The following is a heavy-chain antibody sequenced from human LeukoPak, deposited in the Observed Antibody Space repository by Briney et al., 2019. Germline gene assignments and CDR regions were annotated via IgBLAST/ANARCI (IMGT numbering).Heavy chain of an antibody. D-gene: IGHD2-2*02. CDR3: ARDLRDCSSTSCYTGLVGYYYYYMDV. CDR1: GFTFSDYY. V-gene: IGHV3-11*01. CDR2: ISSSGSTI. Sequence: GGSLRLSCAASGFTFSDYYMSWIRQAPGKGLEWVSYISSSGSTIYYADSVKGRFTISRDNAKNSLYLQMNSLRAEDTAVYYCARDLRDCSSTSCYTGLVGYYYYYMDVWGKGTTVTVSS. J-gene: IGHJ6*03.